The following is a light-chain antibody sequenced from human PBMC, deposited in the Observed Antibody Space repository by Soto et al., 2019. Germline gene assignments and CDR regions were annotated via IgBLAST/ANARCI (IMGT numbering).Light chain of an antibody. CDR2: GAS. CDR3: FQSRRSAVT. V-gene: IGKV3-20*01. J-gene: IGKJ4*01. CDR1: QSVSSSY. Sequence: EIVLTQSPGTLSLSPGERATLSCRASQSVSSSYLAWYQQKPGQAPRLLIYGASSRATGIPDRFSGSGSGRVCPLTLSRQERAEPQGYDFFQSRRSAVTFGG.